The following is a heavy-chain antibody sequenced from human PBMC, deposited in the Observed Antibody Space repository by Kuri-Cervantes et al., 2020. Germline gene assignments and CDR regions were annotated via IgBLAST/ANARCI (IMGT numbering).Heavy chain of an antibody. V-gene: IGHV3-66*01. J-gene: IGHJ4*02. CDR2: IYSGGST. Sequence: GGSLRLSCAASGFTVSSNYMSWVRQAPGKGLEWVSVIYSGGSTYYADSVKGRFTISRDNSKNTLYLQMNSLRAEDTAVYYCAKGARITMIVVVITDYFDYWGQGTLVTVSS. CDR1: GFTVSSNY. CDR3: AKGARITMIVVVITDYFDY. D-gene: IGHD3-22*01.